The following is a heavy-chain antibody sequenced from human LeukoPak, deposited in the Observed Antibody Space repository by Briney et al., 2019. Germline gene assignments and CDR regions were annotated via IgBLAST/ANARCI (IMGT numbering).Heavy chain of an antibody. CDR2: IYPGDSDT. V-gene: IGHV5-51*01. J-gene: IGHJ6*02. Sequence: GESLKISCKGSGYSFTSYWIGWVRQMPGKGLEWMGIIYPGDSDTRYSPSFQGQVTISADKSISTAYLQWSSLKASDTAMYYCARRASGTYYYYGMDXWGQGTTVTVSS. CDR3: ARRASGTYYYYGMDX. CDR1: GYSFTSYW. D-gene: IGHD6-13*01.